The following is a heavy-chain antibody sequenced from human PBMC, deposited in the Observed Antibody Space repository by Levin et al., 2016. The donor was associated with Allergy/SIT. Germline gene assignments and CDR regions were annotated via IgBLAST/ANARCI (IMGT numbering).Heavy chain of an antibody. J-gene: IGHJ4*02. V-gene: IGHV3-33*01. CDR2: IWFDGSRK. Sequence: GESLKISCVASGFTFNNYGMHWVRQVPGKGLECVAVIWFDGSRKYYSDSVKGRFAISRDNSKNTLFLQMNSLRDEDTATYYCARDAGDYADSWVDSWGQGVLVNVSS. CDR1: GFTFNNYG. CDR3: ARDAGDYADSWVDS. D-gene: IGHD4-17*01.